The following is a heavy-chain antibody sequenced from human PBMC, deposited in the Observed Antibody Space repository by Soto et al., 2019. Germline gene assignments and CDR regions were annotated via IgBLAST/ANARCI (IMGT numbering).Heavy chain of an antibody. CDR2: IIPIFGTA. V-gene: IGHV1-69*06. Sequence: SSVEVASKASGANFISYASIWERQAPGQGHEWMGGIIPIFGTANYAQKFQGRVTITADKSTRMAYLELSSLRSEDTAGDYCAGLRYSEDAFGLWGRGRMVTVSS. CDR3: AGLRYSEDAFGL. CDR1: GANFISYA. J-gene: IGHJ3*01. D-gene: IGHD3-9*01.